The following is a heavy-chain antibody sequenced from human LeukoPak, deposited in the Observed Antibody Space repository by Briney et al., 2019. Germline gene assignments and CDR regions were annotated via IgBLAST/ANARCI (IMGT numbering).Heavy chain of an antibody. J-gene: IGHJ5*02. D-gene: IGHD6-13*01. Sequence: ASVKVSCKASGYTFTSYGISWARQAPGQGLEWMGWISAYNGNTNYAQKLQGRVTMTTDTSTSTAYMELRSLRSDDTAVYYCARVRAAAGTFDPWGQGTLVTVSS. CDR2: ISAYNGNT. CDR3: ARVRAAAGTFDP. V-gene: IGHV1-18*01. CDR1: GYTFTSYG.